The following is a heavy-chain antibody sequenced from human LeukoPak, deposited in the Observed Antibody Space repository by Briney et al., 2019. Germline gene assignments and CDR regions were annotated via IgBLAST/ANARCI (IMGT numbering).Heavy chain of an antibody. V-gene: IGHV3-74*01. J-gene: IGHJ4*02. CDR1: GLTFSTYW. Sequence: GGSLRLSCAASGLTFSTYWMHWVRQGPGKGLVWVSRINGDGSSTSYADSAKGRFTISRDNAKNTLYLQTNSLRAEDTAVYYCAREKEKSGVFDYWGQGTLVTVSS. CDR3: AREKEKSGVFDY. CDR2: INGDGSST. D-gene: IGHD5-12*01.